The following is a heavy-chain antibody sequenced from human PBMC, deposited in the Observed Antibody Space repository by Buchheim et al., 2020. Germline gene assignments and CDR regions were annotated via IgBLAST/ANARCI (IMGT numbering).Heavy chain of an antibody. CDR2: TLYDGSTK. J-gene: IGHJ6*03. Sequence: QVQLVESGGSVVQPGRSLRLSCAASGFTFSSYGMHWVRQAPGKGLEWVALTLYDGSTKFYADSVKGRFAISRDNSKNTLFLQMNSLRPEDTAKYYCAAPQTSYYYYYIGVWGNGTT. CDR1: GFTFSSYG. V-gene: IGHV3-30*03. CDR3: AAPQTSYYYYYIGV.